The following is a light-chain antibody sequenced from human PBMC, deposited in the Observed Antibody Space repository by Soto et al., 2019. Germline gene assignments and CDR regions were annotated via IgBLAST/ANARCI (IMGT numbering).Light chain of an antibody. V-gene: IGKV1-5*03. CDR2: KAS. Sequence: DIQMTQSPSTLSASVGDRVTITCRASQSISSWLAWYQQKPGKAPKLLIYKASSLESGVPSRFSGSGSGTEFTLTVSSLQPDDFATYYCXQYNSYSWTFGQGTKVEIK. CDR3: XQYNSYSWT. CDR1: QSISSW. J-gene: IGKJ1*01.